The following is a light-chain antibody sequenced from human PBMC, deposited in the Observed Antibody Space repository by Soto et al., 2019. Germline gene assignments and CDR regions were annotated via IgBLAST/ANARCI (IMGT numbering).Light chain of an antibody. CDR2: DAS. CDR1: QSISSW. Sequence: DIHMTQSPSTLSASVGDRVTITCRASQSISSWLAWYQQKPGKAPKLLIYDASSLESGVPSRFSGSGAGTEFTLTISSLQPDDFANYYCQQYNSYMTFGQGTKVEIK. CDR3: QQYNSYMT. V-gene: IGKV1-5*01. J-gene: IGKJ1*01.